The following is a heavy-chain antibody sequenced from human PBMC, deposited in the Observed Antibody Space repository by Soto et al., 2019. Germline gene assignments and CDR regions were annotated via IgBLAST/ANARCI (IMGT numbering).Heavy chain of an antibody. CDR1: GFSLNTAGMG. CDR2: IFSNGGT. V-gene: IGHV2-26*01. Sequence: QVTLKESGPAVVKPTETLTLTCTVSGFSLNTAGMGVSWIRQPPGRAMEWLANIFSNGGTSYSSSLRGRLTISRDASKSQVVLIMTDIDPLDTGTYCCARYNSLPASADNWFDPWGQGTLVTVSS. J-gene: IGHJ5*02. CDR3: ARYNSLPASADNWFDP. D-gene: IGHD2-2*01.